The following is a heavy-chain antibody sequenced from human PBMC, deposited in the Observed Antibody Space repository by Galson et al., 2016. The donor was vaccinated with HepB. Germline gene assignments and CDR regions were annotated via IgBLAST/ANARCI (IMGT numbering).Heavy chain of an antibody. CDR3: ARGNNFWSGYYADY. V-gene: IGHV4-61*01. D-gene: IGHD3-3*01. CDR2: IYYSGST. Sequence: SETLSLTCVVSGDSVNSGFYYWSWIRQPPGKGLEWIGCIYYSGSTNYNTSLQSRVSISLDTSKNQFSLKLNSVTAAATAVYYCARGNNFWSGYYADYWGQGTLVTVSS. J-gene: IGHJ4*02. CDR1: GDSVNSGFYY.